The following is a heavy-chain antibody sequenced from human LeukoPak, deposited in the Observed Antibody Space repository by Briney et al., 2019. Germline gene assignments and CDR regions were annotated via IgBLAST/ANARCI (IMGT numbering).Heavy chain of an antibody. Sequence: ASVKVSCKAAGYIFTYYGIGWVRQAPGQGLEWMGWISANNGNTNYAQKLQGRVTMTTDTSTSTAYMELRSLRSDDTAVYYCATTYYYDSSGYYYDYWGQGTLVTVSS. CDR2: ISANNGNT. CDR3: ATTYYYDSSGYYYDY. J-gene: IGHJ4*02. D-gene: IGHD3-22*01. CDR1: GYIFTYYG. V-gene: IGHV1-18*01.